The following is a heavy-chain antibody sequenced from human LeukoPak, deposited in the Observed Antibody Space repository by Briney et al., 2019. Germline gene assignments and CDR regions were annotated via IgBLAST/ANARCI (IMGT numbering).Heavy chain of an antibody. CDR3: AQDQQWLDGRSN. Sequence: PGGSLRLSCAASGFTFSSYAMGWVRQAPGKGLEWVSGISDSGGSTNYADSVKGRFTISRDNSKNTLYLRMNSLRVEDTAVYYCAQDQQWLDGRSNWGQGTLVTVSS. D-gene: IGHD6-19*01. CDR2: ISDSGGST. J-gene: IGHJ4*02. CDR1: GFTFSSYA. V-gene: IGHV3-23*01.